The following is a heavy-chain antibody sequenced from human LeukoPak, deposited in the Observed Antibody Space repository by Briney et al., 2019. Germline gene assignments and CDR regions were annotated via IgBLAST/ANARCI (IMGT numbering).Heavy chain of an antibody. V-gene: IGHV3-43*01. CDR1: GFTFDDYT. Sequence: GGSLRLSCVASGFTFDDYTMHWVRQAPGKGLEWVSLISWDGGSTYYADSVKGRFTISRDNSKNSLYLQMNSLRTEDTALYYCAKANYYGSGSYPYYFDYWGQGTLVTVSS. CDR3: AKANYYGSGSYPYYFDY. D-gene: IGHD3-10*01. CDR2: ISWDGGST. J-gene: IGHJ4*02.